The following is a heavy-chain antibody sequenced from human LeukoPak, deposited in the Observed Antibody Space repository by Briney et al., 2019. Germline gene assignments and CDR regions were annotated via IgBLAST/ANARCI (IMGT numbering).Heavy chain of an antibody. CDR2: ISSSSSYI. J-gene: IGHJ4*02. D-gene: IGHD3-10*01. CDR1: GFTFSSYS. CDR3: ARVADRITMVRGVIGY. V-gene: IGHV3-21*01. Sequence: GGSLRLSCAASGFTFSSYSMNWVRQAPGKGLEWVSSISSSSSYIYYADSVKGRFTISRDNSKNTLYLQMNSLRAEDTAVYYCARVADRITMVRGVIGYWGQGTLVTVSS.